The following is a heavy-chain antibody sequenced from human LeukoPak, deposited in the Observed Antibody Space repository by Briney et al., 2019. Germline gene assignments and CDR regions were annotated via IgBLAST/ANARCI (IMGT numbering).Heavy chain of an antibody. V-gene: IGHV3-33*06. D-gene: IGHD3-3*01. CDR1: GFTFSSYG. Sequence: QPGRSLRLSCAASGFTFSSYGMHWVRQAPGKGLEWVAVIWYDGSNKYYADSVKGRFTISRDNSKNTLCLQMNSLRAEDTAVYYCAKDLTRDTYYDFWGGPTWDFDYWGQGTLVTVSS. CDR3: AKDLTRDTYYDFWGGPTWDFDY. CDR2: IWYDGSNK. J-gene: IGHJ4*02.